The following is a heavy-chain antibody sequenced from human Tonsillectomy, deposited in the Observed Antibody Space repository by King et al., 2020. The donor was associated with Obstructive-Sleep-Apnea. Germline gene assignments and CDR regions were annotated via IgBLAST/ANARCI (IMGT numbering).Heavy chain of an antibody. CDR3: ARGGYCGGDCYPPGWYFDL. CDR1: GGSISSYY. CDR2: IYYSGRT. Sequence: QLQESGPGLVKPSETLSLTCTVSGGSISSYYWSWIRQPPGKGLEWIGYIYYSGRTNYNPSLKSRFTISVDTSKNQFSLKLRSLTAADTAVYYCARGGYCGGDCYPPGWYFDLWGRGTLVTVSS. D-gene: IGHD2-21*02. V-gene: IGHV4-59*01. J-gene: IGHJ2*01.